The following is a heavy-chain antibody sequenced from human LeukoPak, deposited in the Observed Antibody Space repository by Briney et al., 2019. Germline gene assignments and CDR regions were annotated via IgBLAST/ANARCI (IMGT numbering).Heavy chain of an antibody. CDR2: IYYSGST. CDR1: GGSISSGDYN. D-gene: IGHD1-26*01. CDR3: ARVPVYSGTYFDY. Sequence: SETLSLTCTVSGGSISSGDYNWSWLRQPPGKGLEWIGYIYYSGSTYFNPSLKSRVTISVETSKNQFSLKLSSVTAADTAVYYCARVPVYSGTYFDYWGQGTLVTVSS. J-gene: IGHJ4*02. V-gene: IGHV4-30-4*01.